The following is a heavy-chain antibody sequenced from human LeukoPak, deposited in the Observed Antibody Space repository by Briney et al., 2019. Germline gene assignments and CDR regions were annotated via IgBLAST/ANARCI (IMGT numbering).Heavy chain of an antibody. Sequence: GASVKVSCKASGYTFTSYGISWVRQAPGQGLEWMGWISAYNGNTNYAQKLQGRVTMTADTSTSTAYMELRSLRSDDTAVYYCARDMDCSGGSCYPGGGYWGQGTLVTVSS. CDR3: ARDMDCSGGSCYPGGGY. J-gene: IGHJ4*02. D-gene: IGHD2-15*01. CDR2: ISAYNGNT. CDR1: GYTFTSYG. V-gene: IGHV1-18*01.